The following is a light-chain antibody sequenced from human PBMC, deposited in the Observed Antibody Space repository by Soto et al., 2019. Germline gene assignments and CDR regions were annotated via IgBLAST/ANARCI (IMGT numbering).Light chain of an antibody. J-gene: IGLJ3*02. Sequence: QSALTQPPSASGSPVQSVTISCTGTSSDVGGYNYVSWYQHHPDKAPKLIIYEVTKRPSGVPDRFSGSKSCNTAFLTVSGLQAEDEADYYCNSDAGINNVVFGGGTNLTVL. CDR1: SSDVGGYNY. V-gene: IGLV2-8*01. CDR2: EVT. CDR3: NSDAGINNVV.